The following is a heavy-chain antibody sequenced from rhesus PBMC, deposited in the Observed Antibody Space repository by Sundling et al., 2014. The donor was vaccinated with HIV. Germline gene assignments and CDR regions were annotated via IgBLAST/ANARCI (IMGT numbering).Heavy chain of an antibody. Sequence: QVRLQESGPGLLKPSETLSLTCAVSGGSLSASYWNWIRQPPRKGLEWIGYIGGSSGTTYYNPSLKGRVTISRDTSKNQFSLKLTSVTAADTAVYFCARLLVGTFDVWGPGVLVTVSS. CDR3: ARLLVGTFDV. V-gene: IGHV4-165*01. J-gene: IGHJ5-1*01. CDR2: IGGSSGTT. CDR1: GGSLSASY. D-gene: IGHD5-24*01.